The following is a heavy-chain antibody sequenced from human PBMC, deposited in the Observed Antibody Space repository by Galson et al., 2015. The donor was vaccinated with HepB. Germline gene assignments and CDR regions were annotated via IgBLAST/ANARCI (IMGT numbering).Heavy chain of an antibody. CDR3: AKDRGYSGSPDSFDV. Sequence: SLRLSCAASGFTFSNYAMTWVRQAPGKGLEWVSSISSSGGRTYYADSVKGRFTISRDNSKNTLYLQMNSLGAEDTSVYYCAKDRGYSGSPDSFDVWGQGTMVTVSS. CDR1: GFTFSNYA. CDR2: ISSSGGRT. D-gene: IGHD1-26*01. J-gene: IGHJ3*01. V-gene: IGHV3-23*01.